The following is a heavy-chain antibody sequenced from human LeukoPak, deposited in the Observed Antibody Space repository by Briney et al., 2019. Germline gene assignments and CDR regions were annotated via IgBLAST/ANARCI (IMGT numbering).Heavy chain of an antibody. J-gene: IGHJ6*04. V-gene: IGHV3-48*03. CDR3: ARDSVIGDIVVVPAAPRYYYYGMDV. CDR1: GFTFSSYE. Sequence: GGSLRLSCAASGFTFSSYEMNWVRQAPGKGLEWVSYISSSGSTIYYADSVKGRFTISRDNAKNSLYLQMNSLRAEETAVYYCARDSVIGDIVVVPAAPRYYYYGMDVWGKGTTVTVSS. CDR2: ISSSGSTI. D-gene: IGHD2-2*01.